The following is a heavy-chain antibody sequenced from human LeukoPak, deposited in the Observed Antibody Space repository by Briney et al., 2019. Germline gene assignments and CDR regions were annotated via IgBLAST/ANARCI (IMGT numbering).Heavy chain of an antibody. Sequence: GRSLRLSCAASGFTFSRYGMHWVRQAPGKGLEWVAVIWYDGSNKYYADSVKGRFTISGDNSKNTLYLQMNSLRAEDTAVYYCAREGTLLRRYYYGMDVWGQGTTVTVSS. D-gene: IGHD1-26*01. CDR1: GFTFSRYG. CDR3: AREGTLLRRYYYGMDV. V-gene: IGHV3-33*01. CDR2: IWYDGSNK. J-gene: IGHJ6*02.